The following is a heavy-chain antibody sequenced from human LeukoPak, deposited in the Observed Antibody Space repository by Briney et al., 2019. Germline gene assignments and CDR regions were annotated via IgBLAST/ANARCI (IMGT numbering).Heavy chain of an antibody. V-gene: IGHV4-4*07. CDR3: ARDYYDSSGYSLSDY. CDR1: GGSMRSYY. D-gene: IGHD3-22*01. CDR2: IYTSGST. Sequence: SETLSLTCTVSGGSMRSYYWSWIRQPAGKGLEWIGRIYTSGSTNYNPSLKSRVTMSVDTSKNQFSLKLSSVTAADTAVYYCARDYYDSSGYSLSDYWGQGTLVTVSS. J-gene: IGHJ4*02.